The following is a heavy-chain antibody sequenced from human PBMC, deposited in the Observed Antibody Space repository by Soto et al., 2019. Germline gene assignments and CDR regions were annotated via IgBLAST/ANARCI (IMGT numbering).Heavy chain of an antibody. D-gene: IGHD3-3*01. J-gene: IGHJ4*02. V-gene: IGHV3-30-3*01. Sequence: GGSLRLSCAASGFTFSNYAMHWVRQAPGKGLEWVAVISYDGNNKYYADSVKGRFTISRDNSKNKLYLQMNSLRAEDTAVYYCATYYDFWSGSYFDYWGQGTLVTVSS. CDR3: ATYYDFWSGSYFDY. CDR1: GFTFSNYA. CDR2: ISYDGNNK.